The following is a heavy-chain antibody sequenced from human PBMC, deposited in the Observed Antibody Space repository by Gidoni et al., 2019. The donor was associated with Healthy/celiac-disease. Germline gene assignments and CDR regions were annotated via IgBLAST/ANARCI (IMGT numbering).Heavy chain of an antibody. CDR3: AREGPRPIFSGSYHLFDY. CDR2: ISSSSSTI. V-gene: IGHV3-48*02. J-gene: IGHJ4*02. Sequence: KGLEWVSYISSSSSTIYYADSVKGRFTISRDNAKNSLYLQMNSLRDEDTAVYYCAREGPRPIFSGSYHLFDYWGQGTLVTVSS. D-gene: IGHD1-26*01.